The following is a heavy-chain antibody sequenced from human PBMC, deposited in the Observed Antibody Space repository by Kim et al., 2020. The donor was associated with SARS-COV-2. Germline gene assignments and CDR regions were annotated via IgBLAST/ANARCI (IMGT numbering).Heavy chain of an antibody. Sequence: GGSLRLSCAASGFTFSDYAMTWVRQAPGKGLEWVSVIGSSGGSTSYADSVKGRFTISRDSSKNTLYLQMSSLRAEDTAIYYCAKGVRGPLDFWGQGTLVTVSS. CDR1: GFTFSDYA. J-gene: IGHJ4*02. V-gene: IGHV3-23*01. CDR2: IGSSGGST. CDR3: AKGVRGPLDF. D-gene: IGHD2-2*01.